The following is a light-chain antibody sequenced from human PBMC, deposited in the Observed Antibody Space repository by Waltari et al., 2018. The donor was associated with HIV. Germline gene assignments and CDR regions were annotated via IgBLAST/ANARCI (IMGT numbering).Light chain of an antibody. J-gene: IGLJ2*01. Sequence: YELTQPPSVSVSGGQTATITCSGHELGNKYVCCYQQKPGQSPILVIYGDSKRPSGIPERFSGSNSGGTATLTISGTQAMDEADYYCQAWDSSAMVFGGGTKLTVL. CDR2: GDS. CDR1: ELGNKY. V-gene: IGLV3-1*01. CDR3: QAWDSSAMV.